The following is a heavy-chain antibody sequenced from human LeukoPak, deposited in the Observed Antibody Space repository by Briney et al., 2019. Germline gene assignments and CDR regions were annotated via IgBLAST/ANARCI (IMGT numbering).Heavy chain of an antibody. CDR1: GFTFRSHG. CDR3: AKISRDILTGYFYGMDV. CDR2: IWYDGSDK. J-gene: IGHJ6*02. V-gene: IGHV3-33*06. D-gene: IGHD3-9*01. Sequence: GGSLRLSCAASGFTFRSHGMHWVRQAPGKGLEWVAVIWYDGSDKYYADSVKGRFTISRDNSKNTLYLQMNSLRAEDTAVYYCAKISRDILTGYFYGMDVWGQGTTVTVSS.